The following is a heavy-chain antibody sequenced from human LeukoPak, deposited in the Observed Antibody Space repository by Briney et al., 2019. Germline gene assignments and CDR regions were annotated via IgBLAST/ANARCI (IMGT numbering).Heavy chain of an antibody. J-gene: IGHJ6*03. Sequence: SGTLSLTCAVYGGSFSNYYWSWIRQPPGKGLEWIGEIYHTGSTNYNPSLRSRVTISIDTSKTQFSLKLTSVSAADTAVYYCAGRWNYGRHYYIDVWGKGAMVSVSS. CDR1: GGSFSNYY. CDR3: AGRWNYGRHYYIDV. D-gene: IGHD1-7*01. V-gene: IGHV4-34*01. CDR2: IYHTGST.